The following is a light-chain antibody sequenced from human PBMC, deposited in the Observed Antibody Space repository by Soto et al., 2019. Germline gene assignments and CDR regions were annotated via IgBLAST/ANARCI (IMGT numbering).Light chain of an antibody. Sequence: IQLTQSPSSLSASVGDRVTITCRASQGISSYLAWYQQKPGKAPKLLIYAASTLQSGVPSRLSGSGSGTDFTHTISILQPEDFATYYCQQLNSYPLTYGGGTKVEIK. CDR1: QGISSY. J-gene: IGKJ4*01. CDR3: QQLNSYPLT. CDR2: AAS. V-gene: IGKV1-9*01.